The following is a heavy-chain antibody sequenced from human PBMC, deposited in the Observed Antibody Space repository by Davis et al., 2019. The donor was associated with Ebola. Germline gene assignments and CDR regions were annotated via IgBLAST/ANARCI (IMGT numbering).Heavy chain of an antibody. V-gene: IGHV3-49*04. J-gene: IGHJ6*02. CDR2: IRSKVYGGTT. CDR3: ARTQGPMNYYYYFGMDV. Sequence: PGGSLRLSCTASGFIFGDYPMSWVRQAPGKGLEWVAFIRSKVYGGTTEYAASVKGRFTISRDDSKTTAYLQMNDLKTEDTAVYYCARTQGPMNYYYYFGMDVWGQGTTVTVSS. CDR1: GFIFGDYP.